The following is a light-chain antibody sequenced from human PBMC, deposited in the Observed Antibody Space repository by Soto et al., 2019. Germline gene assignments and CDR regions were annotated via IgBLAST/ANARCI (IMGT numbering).Light chain of an antibody. CDR1: QDISNY. Sequence: DIQMTQSPSSLSASVGDRVTITCQASQDISNYLNWYQQKPGKAPKLLIYDASNLETGVPSRFSGSGSGTDFTFTISSLQAEDIATYYCQQYDNLPRYTFGPGTKVDIK. CDR3: QQYDNLPRYT. CDR2: DAS. V-gene: IGKV1-33*01. J-gene: IGKJ3*01.